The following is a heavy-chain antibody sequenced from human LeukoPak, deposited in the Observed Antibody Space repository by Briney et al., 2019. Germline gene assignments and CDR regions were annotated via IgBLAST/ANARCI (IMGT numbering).Heavy chain of an antibody. J-gene: IGHJ4*02. Sequence: SVKVSCKASGGTFTNYAISRVRQAPGQGLEWMGGIIPMYGRGNYAQKFQGRVTITADESTSTVYMELRSLTSEDTAVYYCARGQSSLGSPYYFDYWGQGTLVTVSS. CDR3: ARGQSSLGSPYYFDY. CDR2: IIPMYGRG. D-gene: IGHD3-16*01. V-gene: IGHV1-69*13. CDR1: GGTFTNYA.